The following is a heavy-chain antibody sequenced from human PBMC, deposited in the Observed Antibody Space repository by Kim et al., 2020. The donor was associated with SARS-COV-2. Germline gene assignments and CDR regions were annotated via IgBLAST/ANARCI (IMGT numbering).Heavy chain of an antibody. CDR1: GGSISSYY. CDR3: ARAALGIAAAGHNPPEGFDP. Sequence: SETLSLTCTVSGGSISSYYWSWIRQPPGKGLEWIGYIYDSGSTNYNPSLKSRVSISEDTSKNQFSLKLSSVTAADTPVYYCARAALGIAAAGHNPPEGFDPWGQETLVTVSS. CDR2: IYDSGST. V-gene: IGHV4-59*13. D-gene: IGHD6-13*01. J-gene: IGHJ5*02.